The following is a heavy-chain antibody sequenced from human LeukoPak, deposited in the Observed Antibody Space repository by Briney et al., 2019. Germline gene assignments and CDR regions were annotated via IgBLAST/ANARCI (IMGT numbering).Heavy chain of an antibody. Sequence: GGSLRLSCAASGFTFSDYYMSWIRQAPGKGLEWVSYIRSNGSTIYYADSVKGRFTISRDNAKNSLYLQMNSLRAEDTAVYYCASEGVYSSGPTDYWGRGTVLTVSS. CDR2: IRSNGSTI. V-gene: IGHV3-11*04. J-gene: IGHJ4*02. CDR3: ASEGVYSSGPTDY. D-gene: IGHD6-19*01. CDR1: GFTFSDYY.